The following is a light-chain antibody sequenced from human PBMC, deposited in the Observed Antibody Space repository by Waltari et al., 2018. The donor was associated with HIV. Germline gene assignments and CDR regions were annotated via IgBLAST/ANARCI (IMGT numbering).Light chain of an antibody. CDR1: QSISSW. Sequence: DIQMTQSPSTLSASVGDRVTITCRASQSISSWLAWYQQNPGKAPNLLIYKASSLESGVPSRFSGSGSGTEFTLTISSLQPDDFATYYCQQYNSYAYSFGQGTKLEIK. J-gene: IGKJ2*03. CDR2: KAS. CDR3: QQYNSYAYS. V-gene: IGKV1-5*03.